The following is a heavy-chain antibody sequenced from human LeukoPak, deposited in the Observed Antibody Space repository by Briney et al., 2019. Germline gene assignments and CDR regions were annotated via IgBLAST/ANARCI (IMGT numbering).Heavy chain of an antibody. CDR3: AREVGAGPLA. J-gene: IGHJ4*02. V-gene: IGHV4-61*02. Sequence: SETLSLTCTVSGGSISSGSYYWSWIRQPAGKGLEWIGRIYTSGSTNYNPSLKSRVTISVDTSKNQFSLKLSSVTAADTAVYYCAREVGAGPLAWGQGTLVTVSS. CDR1: GGSISSGSYY. D-gene: IGHD1-26*01. CDR2: IYTSGST.